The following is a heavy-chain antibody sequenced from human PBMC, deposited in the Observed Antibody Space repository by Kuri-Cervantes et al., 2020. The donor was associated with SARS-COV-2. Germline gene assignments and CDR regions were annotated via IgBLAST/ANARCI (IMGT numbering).Heavy chain of an antibody. D-gene: IGHD2-21*01. CDR2: IGGSGGNT. CDR3: AKDRIVVVIAREDAFDI. J-gene: IGHJ3*02. Sequence: GESLKISCAVSGFPFSDYAMSWVRQAPGKGLEWVSGIGGSGGNTYYADSVKGRFTISRDNSKNTLYLQMTSLRAEDTAVYYCAKDRIVVVIAREDAFDIWGQGTMVTVSS. V-gene: IGHV3-23*01. CDR1: GFPFSDYA.